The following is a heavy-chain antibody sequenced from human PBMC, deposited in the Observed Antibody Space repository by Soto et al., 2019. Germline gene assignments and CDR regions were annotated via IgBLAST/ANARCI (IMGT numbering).Heavy chain of an antibody. CDR3: ARPDGATYNFRY. D-gene: IGHD1-1*01. V-gene: IGHV3-23*01. J-gene: IGHJ4*02. CDR1: GFTFNAYS. CDR2: IITTGGST. Sequence: DVQLLESGGSLVQPGGSLRLSCAASGFTFNAYSLSWVRQAPGKWLQWVSAIITTGGSTYYADSVKGRFTISRDNSQNTLSLQMNSLRAADTAVYYCARPDGATYNFRYWGQGTLVTVSS.